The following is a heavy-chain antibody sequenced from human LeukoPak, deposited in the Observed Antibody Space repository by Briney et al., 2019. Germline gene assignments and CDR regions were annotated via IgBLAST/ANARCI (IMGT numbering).Heavy chain of an antibody. CDR1: GYTLTELS. D-gene: IGHD3-9*01. Sequence: ASVKVSCKVSGYTLTELSMHWVRQAPGKGLEWMGGFDPEDGETIYAQKFQGRVTMPEDTSTDTAYMELSSMRSEDTAVYYCATLPPFRYFDWLSPTNWFDPWGQGTLVTVSS. CDR2: FDPEDGET. V-gene: IGHV1-24*01. CDR3: ATLPPFRYFDWLSPTNWFDP. J-gene: IGHJ5*02.